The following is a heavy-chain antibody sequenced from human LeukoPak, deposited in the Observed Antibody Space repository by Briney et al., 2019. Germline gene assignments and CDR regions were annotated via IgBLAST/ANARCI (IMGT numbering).Heavy chain of an antibody. CDR1: GYSFTSYW. V-gene: IGHV5-51*01. CDR3: ARQRRFGGHGMDV. Sequence: GESLKISCKGPGYSFTSYWIGWVRQMPGKGLEWMGIIYPGDSDTRYSPSFQGQVTISADKSISTAYLQWSSLKASDTAMYYCARQRRFGGHGMDVWGQGTTVTVSS. D-gene: IGHD3-10*01. J-gene: IGHJ6*02. CDR2: IYPGDSDT.